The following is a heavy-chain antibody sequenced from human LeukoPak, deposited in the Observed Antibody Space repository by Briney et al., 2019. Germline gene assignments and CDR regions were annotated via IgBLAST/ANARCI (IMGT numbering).Heavy chain of an antibody. D-gene: IGHD3-9*01. V-gene: IGHV3-9*01. J-gene: IGHJ4*02. CDR1: GFTFDDYA. CDR3: ARLATKSYYDILTGYYYFDY. CDR2: ISWNSGSI. Sequence: GGSLRLSCAASGFTFDDYAMHWVRQAPGKGLEWVSGISWNSGSIDYADSVKGRFTISRDNAKNTLYLQMNSLRAEDTAVYYCARLATKSYYDILTGYYYFDYWGQGTLVTVSS.